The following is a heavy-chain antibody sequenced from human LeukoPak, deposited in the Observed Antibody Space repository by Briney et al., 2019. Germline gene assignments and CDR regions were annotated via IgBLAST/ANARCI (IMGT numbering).Heavy chain of an antibody. Sequence: PGGSLRLSCAASGFTVSSNYMSWVRQAPGKGLEWVSVIYSGGSTYYADSVKGRFTISRDNSKNTLYLQMNSLRAEDTAVYYCATLAIVVVPAAPAEYFQHWGQGTLVTVSS. J-gene: IGHJ1*01. CDR2: IYSGGST. CDR3: ATLAIVVVPAAPAEYFQH. CDR1: GFTVSSNY. D-gene: IGHD2-2*01. V-gene: IGHV3-53*01.